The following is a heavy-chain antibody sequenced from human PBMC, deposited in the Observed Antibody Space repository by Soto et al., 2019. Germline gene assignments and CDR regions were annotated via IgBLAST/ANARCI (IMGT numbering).Heavy chain of an antibody. CDR2: ISAYSGNT. V-gene: IGHV1-18*04. J-gene: IGHJ3*02. Sequence: ASVKVSCKASGYTFTSYGISWVRQAPGQGLEWMGWISAYSGNTNYAQKLQGRVTMTTDTSTSTAYMELGSLRPDDTAVYYCARIPTVTTFFAFDIWGQGTMVTVSS. CDR3: ARIPTVTTFFAFDI. CDR1: GYTFTSYG. D-gene: IGHD4-17*01.